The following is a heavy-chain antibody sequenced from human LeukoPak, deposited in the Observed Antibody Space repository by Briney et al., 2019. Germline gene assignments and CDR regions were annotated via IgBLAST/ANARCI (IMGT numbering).Heavy chain of an antibody. D-gene: IGHD3-9*01. J-gene: IGHJ6*02. Sequence: KSSETLSLTCTVSGGSISSYYWSWIRQPPGKGLEWIGYIYYSGSTNYNPSLKSRVTISVDTSKNQFSLKLSSVTAADTAVYYCARLPTRYFDWSPNYGMDVWGQGTTVTVSS. CDR1: GGSISSYY. CDR3: ARLPTRYFDWSPNYGMDV. CDR2: IYYSGST. V-gene: IGHV4-59*01.